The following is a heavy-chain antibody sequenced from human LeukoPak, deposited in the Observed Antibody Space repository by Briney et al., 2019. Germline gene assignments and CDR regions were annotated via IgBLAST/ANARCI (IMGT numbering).Heavy chain of an antibody. J-gene: IGHJ5*02. Sequence: GGSLRLSCAASGFTFSSYGMHWVPQAPGKGLEWVAVMWYDGSNKYYADSVKGRFTISRDNSKNTLYLQMNSLRAEDTAVYYCARDKGKMVRGVNHWFDPWGQGTLVTVSS. CDR3: ARDKGKMVRGVNHWFDP. D-gene: IGHD3-10*01. CDR1: GFTFSSYG. V-gene: IGHV3-33*01. CDR2: MWYDGSNK.